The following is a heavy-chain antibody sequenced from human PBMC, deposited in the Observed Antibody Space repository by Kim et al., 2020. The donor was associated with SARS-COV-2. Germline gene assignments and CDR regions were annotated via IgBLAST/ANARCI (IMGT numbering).Heavy chain of an antibody. J-gene: IGHJ4*01. CDR2: ISYDGSNK. Sequence: GGSLRLSCAASGFTFSSYAMHWVRQAPGKGLEWVAVISYDGSNKYYADSVKGRFTISRDNSKNTLYLQMNSLRAEDTAVYYCARDRYYYDSSGYTLPQDWGHGTLVTVSS. CDR1: GFTFSSYA. V-gene: IGHV3-30*04. D-gene: IGHD3-22*01. CDR3: ARDRYYYDSSGYTLPQD.